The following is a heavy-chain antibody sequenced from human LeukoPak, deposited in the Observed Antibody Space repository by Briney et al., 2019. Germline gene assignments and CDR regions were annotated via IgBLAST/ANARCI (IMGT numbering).Heavy chain of an antibody. D-gene: IGHD5-18*01. CDR2: INHSGST. Sequence: ASETLSLTCAVYGGSFSGYYWSWIRQPPGKGLEWIGEINHSGSTNYNPSLKSRVTISVDTSKNQFSLKLSSVTAADTAVYYCARGQRFGGVRGYSYGGGVNWFDPWGQGTLVTVSS. CDR1: GGSFSGYY. V-gene: IGHV4-34*01. J-gene: IGHJ5*02. CDR3: ARGQRFGGVRGYSYGGGVNWFDP.